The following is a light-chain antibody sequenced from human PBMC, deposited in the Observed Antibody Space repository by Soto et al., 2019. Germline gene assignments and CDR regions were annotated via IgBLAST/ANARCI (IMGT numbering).Light chain of an antibody. CDR1: INDIGSYNL. J-gene: IGLJ1*01. Sequence: QSALTQPASVSGSPGQSITISCTGTINDIGSYNLVSWYQQHPGKAPKLIMSEDTKRPSGVSNRFSGSKSTFTASLTISGLRAEDEADYYCCSYAGSSTYVFGTGTKVTVL. V-gene: IGLV2-23*01. CDR3: CSYAGSSTYV. CDR2: EDT.